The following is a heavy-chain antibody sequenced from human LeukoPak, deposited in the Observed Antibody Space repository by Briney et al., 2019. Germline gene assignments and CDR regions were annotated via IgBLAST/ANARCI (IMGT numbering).Heavy chain of an antibody. CDR2: IKQDGSEK. J-gene: IGHJ4*02. CDR1: GFTFSSFW. D-gene: IGHD5-18*01. CDR3: ARVVGSYGYASAS. V-gene: IGHV3-7*01. Sequence: QSGGSLRLSCAASGFTFSSFWMSWVRQAPGKGLEWVANIKQDGSEKYYVDSVKGRFTISRDNAKNSLYLQMNSVRAEDTAVYYCARVVGSYGYASASWGQGTLVTVCS.